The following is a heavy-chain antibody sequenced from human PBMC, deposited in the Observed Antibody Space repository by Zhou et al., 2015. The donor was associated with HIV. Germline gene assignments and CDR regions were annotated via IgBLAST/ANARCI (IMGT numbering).Heavy chain of an antibody. CDR2: VTPLEGTS. V-gene: IGHV1-69*08. Sequence: VQLVQSGSEVKKPGSSVKVSCKASGHTFNRYIITWVRQAPGQGLEWMGMVTPLEGTSNYAQKFRGRVTFTADKSTGTAYMELSSLRSDDTAVYYCAGHFLSDTRIRSRPWTWAQGTLVTVSS. J-gene: IGHJ4*02. CDR1: GHTFNRYI. D-gene: IGHD1-1*01. CDR3: AGHFLSDTRIRSRPWT.